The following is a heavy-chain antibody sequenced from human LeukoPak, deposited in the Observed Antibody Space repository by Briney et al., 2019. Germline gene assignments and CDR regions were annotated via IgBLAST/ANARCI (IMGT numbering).Heavy chain of an antibody. CDR1: GGSFSGYY. J-gene: IGHJ6*02. D-gene: IGHD5-12*01. CDR3: ARGPPVATIRSDYYYGMDV. V-gene: IGHV4-34*01. Sequence: SETLSLTCAAYGGSFSGYYWSWIRQPPGKGLEWIGEINHSGSTNYNPSLKSRVTISVDTSKNQFSLKLSSVTAADTAVYYCARGPPVATIRSDYYYGMDVWGQGTTVTVSS. CDR2: INHSGST.